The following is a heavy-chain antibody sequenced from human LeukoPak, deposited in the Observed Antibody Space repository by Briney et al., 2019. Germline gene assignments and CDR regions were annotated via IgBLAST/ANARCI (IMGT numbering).Heavy chain of an antibody. CDR1: GFTFSSYS. V-gene: IGHV3-21*01. D-gene: IGHD2-2*02. J-gene: IGHJ4*02. CDR3: ARDSRYCSSTSCYTGDH. Sequence: PGGSLRLSCAASGFTFSSYSMNWVRQAPGKGLEWVSSISSSSSYIYYADSVKGRFTISRDNAKNSLYLQMNSLRAEDTAVYCCARDSRYCSSTSCYTGDHWGQGTLVTVSS. CDR2: ISSSSSYI.